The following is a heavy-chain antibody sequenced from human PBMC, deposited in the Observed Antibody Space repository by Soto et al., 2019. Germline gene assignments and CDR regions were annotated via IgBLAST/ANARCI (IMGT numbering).Heavy chain of an antibody. D-gene: IGHD2-21*01. CDR1: GDSISSYY. CDR2: VHHSGTT. V-gene: IGHV4-59*01. J-gene: IGHJ4*02. Sequence: SEILSLTCTVSGDSISSYYGTWIRQSPGKGPEWIGYVHHSGTTNYNPSLESRVTMSLDTSKNQFSLKLNAVTAADTAVYYCETRPPRGAYFGVFDYWSQGTLVTVSS. CDR3: ETRPPRGAYFGVFDY.